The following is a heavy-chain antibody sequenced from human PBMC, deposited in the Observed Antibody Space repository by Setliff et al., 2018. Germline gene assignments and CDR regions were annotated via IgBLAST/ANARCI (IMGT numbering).Heavy chain of an antibody. V-gene: IGHV4-38-2*02. D-gene: IGHD4-17*01. CDR3: AGGRRYDYGWDFDY. J-gene: IGHJ4*02. CDR2: ISHSGPT. Sequence: ASETLSLTCTVSGYSISSGHYWGWIRQPPGKGLEWIGSISHSGPTYYNPSLRSRVTISLDTSKNQFSPKLTSVTAADTAVYYCAGGRRYDYGWDFDYWGQGTLVTVSS. CDR1: GYSISSGHY.